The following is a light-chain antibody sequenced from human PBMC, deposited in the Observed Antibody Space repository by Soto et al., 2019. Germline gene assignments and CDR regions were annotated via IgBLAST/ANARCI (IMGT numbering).Light chain of an antibody. Sequence: EIVLTQSPATLSLSPGERATLSCRASQSVSSYLAWYKQKPGQAPRLLIYDASNRATGIPARFSGSGYGTDFTLTLSSLEPEDFAVYYCQQRSNWPPITFGQGTRLEIK. CDR2: DAS. J-gene: IGKJ5*01. V-gene: IGKV3-11*01. CDR3: QQRSNWPPIT. CDR1: QSVSSY.